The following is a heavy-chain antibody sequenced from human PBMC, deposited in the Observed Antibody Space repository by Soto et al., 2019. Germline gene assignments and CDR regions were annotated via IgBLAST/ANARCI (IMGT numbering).Heavy chain of an antibody. CDR3: AKRTETYSSSGGYGLDV. D-gene: IGHD6-6*01. CDR2: IRGSGGSP. V-gene: IGHV3-23*01. Sequence: EVHLLESGGGLVQPGGSLRLSCAASGFTFSTYAMSWVRQAPGKGPEWVSTIRGSGGSPSYADSVKGRFTISRDNSRNTPYLQMNSLRVEDTAVYYCAKRTETYSSSGGYGLDVWGQGTTVTVS. J-gene: IGHJ6*02. CDR1: GFTFSTYA.